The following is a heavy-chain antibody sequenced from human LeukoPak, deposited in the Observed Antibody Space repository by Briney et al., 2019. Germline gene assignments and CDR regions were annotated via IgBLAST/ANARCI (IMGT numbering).Heavy chain of an antibody. CDR3: ARDSSGWSSGYYFDY. Sequence: PSETLSLTCTVSGGPISSYYWSWIRQPAGKGLEWIGRIYTSGGTNYNPSLKSRVTMSVDTSKNQFSLKLSSVTAADTAVYYCARDSSGWSSGYYFDYWGQGTLVTVSS. CDR1: GGPISSYY. J-gene: IGHJ4*02. V-gene: IGHV4-4*07. CDR2: IYTSGGT. D-gene: IGHD6-19*01.